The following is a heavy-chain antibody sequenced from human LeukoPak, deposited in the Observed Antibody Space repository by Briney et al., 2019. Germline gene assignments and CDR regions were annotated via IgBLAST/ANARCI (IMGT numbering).Heavy chain of an antibody. D-gene: IGHD3-10*01. CDR2: ISGSGGTT. J-gene: IGHJ4*02. CDR3: AKDPHGSGAGWVGYFDY. V-gene: IGHV3-23*01. Sequence: GGSLRLSCAASGFTFNNFAMSWVRQAPGKGLEWASAISGSGGTTYYADSVKGRVTISRDNSKNTLYLQMNSLRAEDTAVYDCAKDPHGSGAGWVGYFDYWGQGPLVTVSS. CDR1: GFTFNNFA.